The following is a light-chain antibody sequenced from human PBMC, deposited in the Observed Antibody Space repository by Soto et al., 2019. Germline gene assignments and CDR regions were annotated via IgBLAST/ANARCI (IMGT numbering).Light chain of an antibody. J-gene: IGKJ2*01. CDR3: QQYYSTPLT. V-gene: IGKV4-1*01. Sequence: DIVMTHSPDSLAVSLGERATINCKSSQSVLYSSNNKNYLAWYQQKPGQPPNLLIYWASTRESGVPDRFSGSGSGTDFTLTISSLQAEDVAVYYCQQYYSTPLTFGQGTKLEIK. CDR1: QSVLYSSNNKNY. CDR2: WAS.